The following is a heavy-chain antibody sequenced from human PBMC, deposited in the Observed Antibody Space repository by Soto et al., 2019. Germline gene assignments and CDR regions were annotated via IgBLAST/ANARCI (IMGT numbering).Heavy chain of an antibody. J-gene: IGHJ4*02. CDR1: GFTFSSYA. CDR3: AKEQKDSSSWSELNY. Sequence: PGGSLRLSCAASGFTFSSYAMSWVRQAPGKGLEWVSAISGSGISTYYADSVKGRFTISKDNSKNTLYLQMNSLRAEDTAVYYCAKEQKDSSSWSELNYWGQGTLVTVSS. CDR2: ISGSGIST. V-gene: IGHV3-23*01. D-gene: IGHD6-13*01.